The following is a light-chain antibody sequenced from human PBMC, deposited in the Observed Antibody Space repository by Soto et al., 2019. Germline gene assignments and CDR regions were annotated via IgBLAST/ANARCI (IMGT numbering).Light chain of an antibody. CDR3: QQEDNSPWT. J-gene: IGKJ1*01. CDR1: QSVSTSF. Sequence: EIVLTQSPGTLSLSPGERATLSCRASQSVSTSFLAYYQQKPGKAPRLLIYGASSRATGIPNRFSGSGSGTKCTLTISRLEAEAFAVYYSQQEDNSPWTCGQGTKVEIK. CDR2: GAS. V-gene: IGKV3-20*01.